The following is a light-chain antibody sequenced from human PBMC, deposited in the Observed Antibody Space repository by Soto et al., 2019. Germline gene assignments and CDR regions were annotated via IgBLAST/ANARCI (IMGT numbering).Light chain of an antibody. V-gene: IGKV1-39*01. J-gene: IGKJ2*01. CDR3: QHGYTVPYT. CDR2: AAS. Sequence: DIQMTQSPSSLSASVGDRVTITCRASQSIRTYLNWYQQKRGKAPNLLIYAASSLQSGVPSRFSGSGSGTDFTLTISSLQPEDFATYFCQHGYTVPYTFGQGTKLEI. CDR1: QSIRTY.